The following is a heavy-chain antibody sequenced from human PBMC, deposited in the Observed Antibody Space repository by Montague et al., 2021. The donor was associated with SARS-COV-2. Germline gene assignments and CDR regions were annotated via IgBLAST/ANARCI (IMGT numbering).Heavy chain of an antibody. CDR1: GGSISSREW. CDR3: ARGGTVTTFFAPKRTRRYNWFDP. V-gene: IGHV4-4*02. D-gene: IGHD4-17*01. J-gene: IGHJ5*02. Sequence: SETLSLTCAVSGGSISSREWWSWVRQPPGKGLEWIGEIHQSESGXANXXXXLXSRVPISVDTSKNQFSLKLSSVTAADTAVYYCARGGTVTTFFAPKRTRRYNWFDPWGQGTLVTVSS. CDR2: IHQSESGXA.